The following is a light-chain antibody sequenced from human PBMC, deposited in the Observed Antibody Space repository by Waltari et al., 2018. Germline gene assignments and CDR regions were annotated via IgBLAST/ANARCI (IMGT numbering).Light chain of an antibody. J-gene: IGLJ3*02. CDR2: GVT. CDR1: SSDVGTDNL. V-gene: IGLV2-23*02. Sequence: QSALTQPASVSGSPGQSITISCTGTSSDVGTDNLVSWYQQHPGKAPKVIINGVTQRPAGVSHRFACSKSGNTASLTISGLQAEDEADYSCCSYADGTTSVFGGGTKLTVL. CDR3: CSYADGTTSV.